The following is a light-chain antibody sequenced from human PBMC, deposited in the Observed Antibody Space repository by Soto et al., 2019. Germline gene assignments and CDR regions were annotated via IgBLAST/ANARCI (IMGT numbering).Light chain of an antibody. CDR2: GAS. Sequence: EIVLTQSPGTLSLSTGERATLSCRASQSVSSSYLAWYQQKPGQAPRLLIYGASSRATGIPDRFSGSGSGIDFTLTISRLEPEDFAVYYCQQYGSSPWTFGQGTKVDIK. CDR1: QSVSSSY. CDR3: QQYGSSPWT. V-gene: IGKV3-20*01. J-gene: IGKJ1*01.